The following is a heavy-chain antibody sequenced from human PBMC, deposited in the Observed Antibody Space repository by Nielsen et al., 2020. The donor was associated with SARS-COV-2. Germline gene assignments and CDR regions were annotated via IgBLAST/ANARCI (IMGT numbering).Heavy chain of an antibody. CDR3: ARASPAEDAFDI. Sequence: RQAPGKGLEWIGYIYYSGSTNYNPSPKSRVTISVDTSKNQFSLKLSSVTAADTAVYYCARASPAEDAFDIWGQGTMVTVSS. CDR2: IYYSGST. J-gene: IGHJ3*02. V-gene: IGHV4-59*01.